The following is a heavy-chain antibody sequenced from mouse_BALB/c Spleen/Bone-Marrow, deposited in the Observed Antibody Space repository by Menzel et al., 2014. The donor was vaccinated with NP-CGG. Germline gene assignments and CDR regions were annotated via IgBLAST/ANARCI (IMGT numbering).Heavy chain of an antibody. CDR1: GFTFTDYY. V-gene: IGHV7-3*02. Sequence: EVQVVESGGGSVQPGGSLRLSCATSGFTFTDYYMSWVRQPPGKALEWLGFIRNKANGYTTEYSASVKGRFTISRDNSQRILYLQMNTLRAEDSATYYCARDENVGIYWYFDVRGAGTTVIVSS. CDR2: IRNKANGYTT. J-gene: IGHJ1*01. CDR3: ARDENVGIYWYFDV.